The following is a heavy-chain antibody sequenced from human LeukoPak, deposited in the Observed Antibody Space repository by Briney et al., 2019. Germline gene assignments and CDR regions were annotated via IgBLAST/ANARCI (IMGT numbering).Heavy chain of an antibody. CDR1: GGSMTSNNYY. CDR3: WRPHCSNSVCSSSRVDF. Sequence: SETLSLTCTVSGGSMTSNNYYWGWIRQPPGRGLEWIGNIHYSGSTYYSPSLKNRVTISVDTSKNQFSLRLKSVTAADTAVYYCWRPHCSNSVCSSSRVDFWGQGTLVTVSS. V-gene: IGHV4-39*01. J-gene: IGHJ4*02. D-gene: IGHD2-8*01. CDR2: IHYSGST.